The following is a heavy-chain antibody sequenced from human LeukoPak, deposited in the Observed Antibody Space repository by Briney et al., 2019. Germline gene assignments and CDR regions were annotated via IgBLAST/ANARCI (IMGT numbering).Heavy chain of an antibody. CDR2: IYSDGVT. J-gene: IGHJ5*02. CDR1: GFIVNSYA. V-gene: IGHV3-66*02. CDR3: ARDRAEGKTWVEFDP. Sequence: PGGSLRLSCAASGFIVNSYAMSWVRQAPGKGLAWVSLIYSDGVTQYADSVKGRFTISRDNSKNTLYFQMNSLRDEDTAVYFCARDRAEGKTWVEFDPWGQGTLVTVSS.